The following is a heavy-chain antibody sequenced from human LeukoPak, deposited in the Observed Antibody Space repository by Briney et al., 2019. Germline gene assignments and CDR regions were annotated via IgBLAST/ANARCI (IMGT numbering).Heavy chain of an antibody. CDR2: INHSGST. V-gene: IGHV4-34*01. CDR1: GGSFSGYS. D-gene: IGHD6-6*01. J-gene: IGHJ4*02. CDR3: AREDSSSWGPFDY. Sequence: ASETLSLTSAVYGGSFSGYSWSWIRQPPGKGLEWIGEINHSGSTNYNPSLKSRVTISVDTSKNQFSLKLSSVTAADTGVYFCAREDSSSWGPFDYWGQGTLVTVSS.